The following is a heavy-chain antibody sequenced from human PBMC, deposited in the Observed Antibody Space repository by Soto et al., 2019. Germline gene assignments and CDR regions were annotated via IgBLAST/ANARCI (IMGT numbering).Heavy chain of an antibody. D-gene: IGHD1-1*01. Sequence: ASMKVSCKASGYTFTKYDINWVRQATGQGLEWMGWMNPSSGNAGYAQNLRGRVTMTTNTPKPTAYRELSGRRYEDRAVYYCARRKGRSAPNFFDFWARGPLVPVS. CDR2: MNPSSGNA. CDR3: ARRKGRSAPNFFDF. J-gene: IGHJ4*02. CDR1: GYTFTKYD. V-gene: IGHV1-8*01.